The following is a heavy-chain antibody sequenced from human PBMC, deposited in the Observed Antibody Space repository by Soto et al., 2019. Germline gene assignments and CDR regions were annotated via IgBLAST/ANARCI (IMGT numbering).Heavy chain of an antibody. Sequence: GSMRISLAASGFTFSSYAMSWVRKAPGKGLEWVSAISGSGGSTYYADSVKGRFTISRDNSKNTLYLQMNSLRAEDTAVYYCAKDITYYYDSSGYYPDLFDYWGQGTLVTVSS. D-gene: IGHD3-22*01. V-gene: IGHV3-23*01. CDR1: GFTFSSYA. CDR3: AKDITYYYDSSGYYPDLFDY. J-gene: IGHJ4*02. CDR2: ISGSGGST.